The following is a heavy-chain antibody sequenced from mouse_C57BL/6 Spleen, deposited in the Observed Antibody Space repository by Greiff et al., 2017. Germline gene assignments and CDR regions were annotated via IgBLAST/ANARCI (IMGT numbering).Heavy chain of an antibody. V-gene: IGHV1-61*01. CDR3: ARWHDSPFDY. CDR2: IYPSDSET. Sequence: QVQLQQPGAELVRPGSSVKLSCKASGYTFTSYWMDWVKQRPGQGLEWIGNIYPSDSETHYNQKFKDKATLTVDKSSSTAYMQLSSLTSEDSAVYYCARWHDSPFDYWGQGTTLTVSS. J-gene: IGHJ2*01. CDR1: GYTFTSYW. D-gene: IGHD2-4*01.